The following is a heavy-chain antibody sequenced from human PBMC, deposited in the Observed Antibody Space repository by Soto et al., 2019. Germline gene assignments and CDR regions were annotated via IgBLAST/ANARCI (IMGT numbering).Heavy chain of an antibody. D-gene: IGHD3-22*01. CDR1: GGSISSGGYY. Sequence: QVQLQESGPGLVKPSQTLSLTCTVSGGSISSGGYYWSWIRQHPGKGLEWIGYIYYSGSTYYNPSLQRRVTISVDTSKNQFSLKLSSVTAADTAVYYCARDAYYYDSSGYLGGQGAFDIWGQGTMVPVSS. CDR3: ARDAYYYDSSGYLGGQGAFDI. J-gene: IGHJ3*02. CDR2: IYYSGST. V-gene: IGHV4-31*03.